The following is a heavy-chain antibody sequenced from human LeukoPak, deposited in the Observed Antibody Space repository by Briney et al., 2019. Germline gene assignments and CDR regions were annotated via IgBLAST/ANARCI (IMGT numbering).Heavy chain of an antibody. V-gene: IGHV5-51*01. CDR1: GYSFTSYW. Sequence: GESLKISCKGSGYSFTSYWIGWVRQMPGKGLEWMGIIYPGDSDTGYSPSFQGQVTISADKSISTAYLQWSSLKASDTAMYYCARRGVTMVRGVPHNWFDPWGQGTLVTVSS. D-gene: IGHD3-10*01. J-gene: IGHJ5*02. CDR3: ARRGVTMVRGVPHNWFDP. CDR2: IYPGDSDT.